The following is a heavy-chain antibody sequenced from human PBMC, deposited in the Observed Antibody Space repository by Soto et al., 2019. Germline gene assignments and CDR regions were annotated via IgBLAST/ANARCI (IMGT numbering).Heavy chain of an antibody. CDR3: GKERNPHYYYYGMDV. CDR2: ISWDGGST. V-gene: IGHV3-43*01. Sequence: GGSLRLSCAASGFTFDDYTMHWVRQAPGKGLEWVSLISWDGGSTYYADSVKGRFTISRDNSKNSLYLQMNSLRTEDTALYYCGKERNPHYYYYGMDVWGQGTTVTVSS. CDR1: GFTFDDYT. J-gene: IGHJ6*02.